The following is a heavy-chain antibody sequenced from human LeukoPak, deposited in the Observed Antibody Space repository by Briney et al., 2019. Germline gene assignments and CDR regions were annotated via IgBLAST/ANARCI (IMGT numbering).Heavy chain of an antibody. CDR1: GYTFTSYG. V-gene: IGHV1-18*01. J-gene: IGHJ4*02. D-gene: IGHD2-2*01. Sequence: GASVKVSCKASGYTFTSYGITWVRQAPGQGLEWMGWINTYNGNTNYAQQLQGRVTMTTDTSTSTAYIELRSLRSDDTAVYYCARDWTVVVPAAYWGQGTLVTVSS. CDR2: INTYNGNT. CDR3: ARDWTVVVPAAY.